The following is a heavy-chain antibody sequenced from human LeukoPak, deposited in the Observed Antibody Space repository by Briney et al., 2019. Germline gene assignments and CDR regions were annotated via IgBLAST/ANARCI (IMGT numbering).Heavy chain of an antibody. V-gene: IGHV4-31*03. D-gene: IGHD4-11*01. Sequence: PSETLSLTCTVSGGSISSGGYYWSWLRQHPGKGLEWIGYIYYSGSIYYNPSLKSRVTISVHTSKNQFSLKLSSVTAADTAVYYCARRTVTTLGYFDYWGQGTLVTVSS. CDR3: ARRTVTTLGYFDY. CDR2: IYYSGSI. J-gene: IGHJ4*02. CDR1: GGSISSGGYY.